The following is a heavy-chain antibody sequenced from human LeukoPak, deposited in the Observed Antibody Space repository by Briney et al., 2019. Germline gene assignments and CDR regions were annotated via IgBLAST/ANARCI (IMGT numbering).Heavy chain of an antibody. CDR1: GFTVSSNY. CDR3: ARGRQGYYYGSGSYYKWEYYYYGMDV. CDR2: INHSGST. J-gene: IGHJ6*02. D-gene: IGHD3-10*01. V-gene: IGHV4-34*01. Sequence: GSLRLSCAASGFTVSSNYMSWVRQPPGKGLEWIGEINHSGSTNYNPSLKSRVTISVDTSKNQFSLKLSSVTAADTAVYYCARGRQGYYYGSGSYYKWEYYYYGMDVWGQGTTVTVSS.